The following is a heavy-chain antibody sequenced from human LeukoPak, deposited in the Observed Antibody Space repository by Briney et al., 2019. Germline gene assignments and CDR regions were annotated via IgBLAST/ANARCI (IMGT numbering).Heavy chain of an antibody. CDR1: GFTFSSYA. CDR3: SKDNRSYRKNYSDC. J-gene: IGHJ4*02. D-gene: IGHD1-26*01. Sequence: PGGSLRLSCAASGFTFSSYAMSWVRQAPAKGLEWVSTISGSGGGSYYAAFVKGRITISRNDSKNTLLLKMKRLSADATAVYFFSKDNRSYRKNYSDCWGQRAPVTASS. V-gene: IGHV3-23*01. CDR2: ISGSGGGS.